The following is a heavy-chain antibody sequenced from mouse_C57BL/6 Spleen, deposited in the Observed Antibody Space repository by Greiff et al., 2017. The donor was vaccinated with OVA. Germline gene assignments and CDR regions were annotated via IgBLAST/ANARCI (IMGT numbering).Heavy chain of an antibody. D-gene: IGHD3-1*01. CDR2: IWSGGST. CDR1: GFSLTSYG. CDR3: ARIGVYYAMDY. Sequence: VKLVESGPGLVQPSQSLSITCTVSGFSLTSYGVHWVRQSPGKGLEWLGVIWSGGSTDYNAAFISRLSISKDNSKSQVFFKMNSLQADDTAIYYCARIGVYYAMDYWGQGTSVTVSS. V-gene: IGHV2-2*01. J-gene: IGHJ4*01.